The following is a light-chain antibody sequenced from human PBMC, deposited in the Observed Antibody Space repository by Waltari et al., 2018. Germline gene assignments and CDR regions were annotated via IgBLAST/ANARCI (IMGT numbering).Light chain of an antibody. CDR1: QNVSQNH. J-gene: IGKJ1*01. CDR2: AAA. Sequence: EIVLTQSPGTLSLSPGGTAILSCRASQNVSQNHVAWFQVKPGPPPRLLIYAAANRAPGVPVKFSGRGSGTDFSLTILIVEPEDFAVYSCHQYGSSIRSFGQGTKVEVK. V-gene: IGKV3-20*01. CDR3: HQYGSSIRS.